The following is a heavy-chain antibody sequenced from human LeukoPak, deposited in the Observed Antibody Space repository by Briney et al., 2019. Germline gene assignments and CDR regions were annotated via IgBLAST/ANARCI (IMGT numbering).Heavy chain of an antibody. CDR1: GYTLTELS. D-gene: IGHD6-19*01. J-gene: IGHJ3*02. Sequence: ASVKVSCKVSGYTLTELSMHWVRQAPGKGLEWMGGFDPEDGETIYTQKFQGRVTMTEDTSTDTAYMELSSLRSEDTAVYYCATESSGWPPAAFDIWGQGTMVTVSS. V-gene: IGHV1-24*01. CDR3: ATESSGWPPAAFDI. CDR2: FDPEDGET.